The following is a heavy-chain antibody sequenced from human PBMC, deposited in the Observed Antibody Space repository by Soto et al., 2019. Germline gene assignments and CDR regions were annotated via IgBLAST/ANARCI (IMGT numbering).Heavy chain of an antibody. J-gene: IGHJ4*02. CDR2: IYYSGNT. CDR3: ARQSTETTRSRFDY. D-gene: IGHD4-4*01. V-gene: IGHV4-39*01. Sequence: SETLSLTCTVSGGSFSRFSNYWGGIRQPPGKGLEWIGTIYYSGNTNYNPSLKSRVTISVDTSKNQFSLKLGSVTVADTALYYCARQSTETTRSRFDYWGQGTLLTVSS. CDR1: GGSFSRFSNY.